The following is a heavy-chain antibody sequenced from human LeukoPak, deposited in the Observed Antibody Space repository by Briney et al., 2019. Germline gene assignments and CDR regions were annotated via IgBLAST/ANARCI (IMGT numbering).Heavy chain of an antibody. V-gene: IGHV3-21*01. Sequence: PGGSLRLSCAASGFTLSSYSVNWVRQAPGQGLEWVSCISSSSSYIYYADSVKGLLTISRDNAKNSLYLQMNSLRAEDTAVYYCARSDSSGWYPEYDPWGQGTLVTVSS. CDR2: ISSSSSYI. CDR3: ARSDSSGWYPEYDP. J-gene: IGHJ5*02. D-gene: IGHD6-19*01. CDR1: GFTLSSYS.